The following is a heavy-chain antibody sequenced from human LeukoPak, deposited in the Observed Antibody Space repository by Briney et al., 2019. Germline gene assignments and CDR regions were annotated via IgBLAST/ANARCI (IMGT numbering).Heavy chain of an antibody. CDR1: GFTFSSYA. V-gene: IGHV3-23*01. J-gene: IGHJ6*02. CDR3: ARRLGVVKWELPDYYYGMDV. D-gene: IGHD1-26*01. Sequence: GGSLRLSCAASGFTFSSYAMSWVRQAPGKGLEWVSAISGSGGGTYYADSVKGRFTISRDNSKNTLYLQMNSLRAEDTAVYYCARRLGVVKWELPDYYYGMDVWGQGTTVTVSS. CDR2: ISGSGGGT.